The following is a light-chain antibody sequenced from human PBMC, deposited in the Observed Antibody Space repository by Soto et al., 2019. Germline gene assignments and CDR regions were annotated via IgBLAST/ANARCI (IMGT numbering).Light chain of an antibody. Sequence: DIVMTQSPLSLPVTPGEPASISCRSSQSLLHSNVYTYLDWYLQKPGQSPQLLINLGSNRASGVPDRFSGSGSGTDFTLKISRVEAEDVGVYYCMQALQTPLTFGGGTKVDIK. CDR2: LGS. J-gene: IGKJ4*01. CDR3: MQALQTPLT. CDR1: QSLLHSNVYTY. V-gene: IGKV2-28*01.